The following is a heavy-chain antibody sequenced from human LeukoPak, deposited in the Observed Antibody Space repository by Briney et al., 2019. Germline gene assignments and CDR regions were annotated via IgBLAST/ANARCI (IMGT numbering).Heavy chain of an antibody. CDR2: ISWNSGSI. V-gene: IGHV3-9*01. CDR3: AKDIRGGMDV. CDR1: GFIFNNYA. J-gene: IGHJ6*02. Sequence: GGSLRLSCAGSGFIFNNYAMHWVRQPPGKGLEWVSGISWNSGSIDYADSVKGRFTISRDNAKNSLYLQMNSLRAEDTALYYCAKDIRGGMDVWGQGTTVTVSS.